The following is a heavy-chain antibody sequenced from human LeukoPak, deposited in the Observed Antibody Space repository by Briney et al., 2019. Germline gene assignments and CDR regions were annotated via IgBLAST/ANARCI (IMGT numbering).Heavy chain of an antibody. V-gene: IGHV3-21*01. J-gene: IGHJ3*02. CDR3: ARGGRFDAFDI. CDR2: ISSSNSYI. Sequence: GGSLRLSCAASGFTFSSYSMNWVRQAPGKGLEWVSSISSSNSYIYYADSVKGRFTISRDNAKNSLYLQMNSLRAEDTAVYYCARGGRFDAFDIWGQGTMVTVSS. CDR1: GFTFSSYS. D-gene: IGHD4-17*01.